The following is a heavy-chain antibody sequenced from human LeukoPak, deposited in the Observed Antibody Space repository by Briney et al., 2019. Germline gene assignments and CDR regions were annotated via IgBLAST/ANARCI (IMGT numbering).Heavy chain of an antibody. V-gene: IGHV4-34*01. J-gene: IGHJ3*02. Sequence: PSETLSLTCAVYGGSFSGYYWSWIRQPPGKGLEWIGEINHSGSTNYNPSLKSRVTISVDTSKNQFSLKLSSVTAADTAVYYCARDREYSSSWYPDAFDIWGQGTMVTVSS. D-gene: IGHD6-13*01. CDR2: INHSGST. CDR1: GGSFSGYY. CDR3: ARDREYSSSWYPDAFDI.